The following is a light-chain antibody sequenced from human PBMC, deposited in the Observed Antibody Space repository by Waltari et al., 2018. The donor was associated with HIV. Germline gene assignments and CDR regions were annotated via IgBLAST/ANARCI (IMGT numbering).Light chain of an antibody. CDR3: GESHTIDGQVAWV. CDR2: LKSDGSH. V-gene: IGLV4-3*01. CDR1: SEHITYT. Sequence: LPVLTQPPSASAFLGASIKLTCTLSSEHITYTIAWYQQRPGRSPQYIMKLKSDGSHVKGDGIPDRFMGSSSGADRYLTISNLQSDDEGEYHCGESHTIDGQVAWVFGGGTKLTVL. J-gene: IGLJ3*02.